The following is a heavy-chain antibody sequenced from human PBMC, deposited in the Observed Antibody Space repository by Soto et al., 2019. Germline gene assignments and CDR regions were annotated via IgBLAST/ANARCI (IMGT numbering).Heavy chain of an antibody. Sequence: QVQLQESGPGLVKPSETLSLTCTVSGGSISSYYWSWIRQPPGKGLEWIGYIYYSGSTNYNPSLKSLATISSYTSKNQCSLKLSSVSAADTAVYYCASSRGNWFDPWGQGTLVTVSS. J-gene: IGHJ5*02. CDR3: ASSRGNWFDP. D-gene: IGHD2-2*01. V-gene: IGHV4-59*01. CDR2: IYYSGST. CDR1: GGSISSYY.